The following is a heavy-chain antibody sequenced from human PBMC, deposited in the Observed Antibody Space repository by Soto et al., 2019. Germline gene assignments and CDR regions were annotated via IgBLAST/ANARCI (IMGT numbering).Heavy chain of an antibody. D-gene: IGHD1-1*01. V-gene: IGHV3-15*01. CDR3: TTDLDALQSTSPDY. CDR1: GFTFNNAW. J-gene: IGHJ4*01. Sequence: EVQLVESGGGLVKPGESLRLSCVVSGFTFNNAWMSWVRQAPGKGLEWVGRIKRKSEGERTDYAAPVKDRFIISKDDSKNTLYLEMNSLKIEDTAVYYCTTDLDALQSTSPDYWGHGTLVTVSS. CDR2: IKRKSEGERT.